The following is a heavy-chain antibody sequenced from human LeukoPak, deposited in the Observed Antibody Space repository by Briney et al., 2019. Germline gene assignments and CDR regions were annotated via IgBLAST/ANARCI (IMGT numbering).Heavy chain of an antibody. CDR2: MNPNSGNT. CDR1: GYTFTSYD. D-gene: IGHD3-3*01. J-gene: IGHJ3*02. V-gene: IGHV1-8*01. CDR3: ARSVGDAFDI. Sequence: ASVKVSCKASGYTFTSYDINWVRQATGQGLEWMGWMNPNSGNTGYAQKFQGRVTMTGHTSISTAYMELSSLRSQDTAVYYCARSVGDAFDIWGQGTMVTVSS.